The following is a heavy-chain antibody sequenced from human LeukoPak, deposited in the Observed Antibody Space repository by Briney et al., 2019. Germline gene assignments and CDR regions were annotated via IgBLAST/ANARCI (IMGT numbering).Heavy chain of an antibody. D-gene: IGHD6-19*01. CDR2: INPSGGST. CDR1: GYTFTSYY. Sequence: ASVKVSCKASGYTFTSYYMHWVRQAPGQGLEWMGIINPSGGSTSYAQKFQGRVTMTRDTSTSTVYMELSSLRSEDTAVYYCARTFAYSSGWNSSEVYYYYYGMDVWGQGTTVTVSS. V-gene: IGHV1-46*01. CDR3: ARTFAYSSGWNSSEVYYYYYGMDV. J-gene: IGHJ6*02.